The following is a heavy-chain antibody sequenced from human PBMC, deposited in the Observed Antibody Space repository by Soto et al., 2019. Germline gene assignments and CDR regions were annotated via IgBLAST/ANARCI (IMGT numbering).Heavy chain of an antibody. CDR2: INHSGST. Sequence: QVQLQQWGAGLLKPSETLSLTCAVYGGSFSGYYWSWIRQPPGKGLEWIGEINHSGSTNYNPSLKRRVTISVDTSKNQFSLKLSYVTAADTAVYYCARVSGYYASGRYGMDVWGQGTTVTVSS. D-gene: IGHD3-10*01. V-gene: IGHV4-34*01. CDR1: GGSFSGYY. J-gene: IGHJ6*02. CDR3: ARVSGYYASGRYGMDV.